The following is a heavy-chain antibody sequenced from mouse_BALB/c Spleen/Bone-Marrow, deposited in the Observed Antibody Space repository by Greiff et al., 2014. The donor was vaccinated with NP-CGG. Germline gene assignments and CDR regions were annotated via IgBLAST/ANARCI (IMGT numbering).Heavy chain of an antibody. V-gene: IGHV1-14*01. Sequence: EVQLQQSGPELVKPGASVKMSCKASGYSFTSYVIQWVKQKPGQGLEWIGYVNPYNDGTNYNEKFKGKATLTSDKSSSTAYMELSSLTSEDSAVYYCAKWAYTYDGCWFAVWGPGPLVTVSA. J-gene: IGHJ3*01. CDR2: VNPYNDGT. D-gene: IGHD2-14*01. CDR3: AKWAYTYDGCWFAV. CDR1: GYSFTSYV.